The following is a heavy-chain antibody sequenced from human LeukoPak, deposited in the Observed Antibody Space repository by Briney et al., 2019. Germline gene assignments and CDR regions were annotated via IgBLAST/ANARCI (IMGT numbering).Heavy chain of an antibody. Sequence: GGSLRLSCAASGFTFSSYWMHWVRQAPGKGLVWVSRINSDGSSTSYADSVKGRFTISRDNAKNTLYLQMNSLRAEDTAVYYCARYYVSSAVDVWGQGTTVTVSS. V-gene: IGHV3-74*01. CDR1: GFTFSSYW. CDR3: ARYYVSSAVDV. J-gene: IGHJ6*02. D-gene: IGHD1-26*01. CDR2: INSDGSST.